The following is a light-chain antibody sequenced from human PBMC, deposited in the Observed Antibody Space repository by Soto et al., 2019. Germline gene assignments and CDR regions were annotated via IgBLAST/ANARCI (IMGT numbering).Light chain of an antibody. CDR3: QQDNNWPRALT. Sequence: IVMTQSPATLSVSPGERATFSCRASQSVSSNLARYQQKPGQAPRLLVYGASTRATGIPARFSGSGSGTEFTLTISSLQSEDFAVYYCQQDNNWPRALTFGGGTKVDI. CDR1: QSVSSN. V-gene: IGKV3-15*01. J-gene: IGKJ4*01. CDR2: GAS.